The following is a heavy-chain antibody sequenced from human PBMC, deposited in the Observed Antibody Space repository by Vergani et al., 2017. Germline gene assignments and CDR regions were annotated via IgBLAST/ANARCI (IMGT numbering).Heavy chain of an antibody. V-gene: IGHV4-59*01. D-gene: IGHD1-26*01. CDR2: IYYGGST. Sequence: QVQLQESGPGLVKPSETLSLTCTVSGGSISSSYWSWIRQPPGKGLEWIGYIYYGGSTNYNPSLKSRVPISVDTSKNQFSLKLSSVTAADTAVYYCAREGGSPNRNFDYWGQGTLVTVSS. J-gene: IGHJ4*02. CDR3: AREGGSPNRNFDY. CDR1: GGSISSSY.